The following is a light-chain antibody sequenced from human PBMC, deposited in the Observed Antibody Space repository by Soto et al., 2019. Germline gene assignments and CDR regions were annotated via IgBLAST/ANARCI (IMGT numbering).Light chain of an antibody. CDR3: SSYAGSTTFYV. CDR1: TSNVGTFGL. CDR2: EGS. Sequence: ALAQPASVSGSPGQSITISCSGTTSNVGTFGLVSWFQQHPGKAPKLMIYEGSKRPAGVSKRFSGSKSGDTASLTISGLQAEDEADYYCSSYAGSTTFYVFGTGTKVTV. V-gene: IGLV2-23*01. J-gene: IGLJ1*01.